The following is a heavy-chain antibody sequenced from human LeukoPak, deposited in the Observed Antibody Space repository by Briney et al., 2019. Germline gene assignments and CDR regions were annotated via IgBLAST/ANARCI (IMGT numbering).Heavy chain of an antibody. V-gene: IGHV4-4*07. CDR1: GGSISSYY. J-gene: IGHJ3*02. D-gene: IGHD2-2*01. CDR2: IYTSGST. CDR3: GSAVVPAATYDAFDI. Sequence: SETLSLTCTVSGGSISSYYWSWIRQPAGKGLEWIGRIYTSGSTNYNPSLKSRVTMSVDTSKNQFSLKLSSVTAADTAVYYCGSAVVPAATYDAFDIWGQGTMVTVSS.